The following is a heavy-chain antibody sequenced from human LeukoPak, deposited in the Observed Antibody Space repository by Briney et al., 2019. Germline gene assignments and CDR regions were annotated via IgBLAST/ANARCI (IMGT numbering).Heavy chain of an antibody. D-gene: IGHD2-2*02. CDR1: GYTFTSYD. J-gene: IGHJ3*02. CDR2: MNPNSGNT. Sequence: GASVKVSCKASGYTFTSYDINWVRQATGQGLEWMGWMNPNSGNTGYAQKFQGRVTMTRNTSISTAYMELSSLRSEDTAVYYCARKGDCSSTSCYSPDAFDIWGQGTMVTVS. V-gene: IGHV1-8*01. CDR3: ARKGDCSSTSCYSPDAFDI.